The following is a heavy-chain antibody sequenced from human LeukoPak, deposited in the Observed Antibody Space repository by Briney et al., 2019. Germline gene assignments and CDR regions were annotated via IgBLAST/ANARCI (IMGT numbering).Heavy chain of an antibody. Sequence: GGSLRLSCTASGFTFGDYAMSWFRQAPGKGLEWVGFIRTKGYGGTTEYAASVKGRFTISRDDSKSIAYLQMNSLKTEDTAVYYCTRDDRYCSTTSCSYFDYWGQGTLVTVSS. V-gene: IGHV3-49*03. D-gene: IGHD2-2*01. CDR3: TRDDRYCSTTSCSYFDY. CDR2: IRTKGYGGTT. J-gene: IGHJ4*02. CDR1: GFTFGDYA.